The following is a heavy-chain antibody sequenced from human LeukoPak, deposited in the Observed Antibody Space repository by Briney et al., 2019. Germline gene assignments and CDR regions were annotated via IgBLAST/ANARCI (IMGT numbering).Heavy chain of an antibody. Sequence: SETLSLTCAVYGGSFSGYYWSWIRQPPGKGLEWIGEINHSGSTNYNPSLKSRVTISVDTSKNQFSLKLSSVTAADTAVYYCARRPLSSSWYGTFDYWGQGTLVTVSS. CDR3: ARRPLSSSWYGTFDY. CDR1: GGSFSGYY. CDR2: INHSGST. V-gene: IGHV4-34*01. J-gene: IGHJ4*02. D-gene: IGHD6-13*01.